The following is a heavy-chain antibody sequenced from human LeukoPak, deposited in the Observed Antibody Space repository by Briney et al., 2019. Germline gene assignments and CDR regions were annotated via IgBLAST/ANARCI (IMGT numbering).Heavy chain of an antibody. CDR2: IYYSGST. CDR3: ARGSCGGDCYSHYYFDY. V-gene: IGHV4-39*07. Sequence: SETLSLTCTVSGGSISSSSYYWGWIRQPPGKGLEWIGSIYYSGSTYYNPSHKSRVTISVDTSKNQFSPKLSSVTAADTAVYYCARGSCGGDCYSHYYFDYWGQGTLVTVSS. CDR1: GGSISSSSYY. D-gene: IGHD2-21*02. J-gene: IGHJ4*02.